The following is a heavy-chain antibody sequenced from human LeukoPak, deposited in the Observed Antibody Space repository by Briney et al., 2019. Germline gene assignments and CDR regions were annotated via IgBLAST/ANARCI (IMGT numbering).Heavy chain of an antibody. Sequence: PGGSLRLSCAASGFTFSSYGMSWVRQAPGKGPQWVSAITGSGGTTYYADSVKGRFTISRDNSKNTLYLQMNSLRAEGTAVYYCAKIQGYFDYWGQGNLVTVSS. J-gene: IGHJ4*02. CDR3: AKIQGYFDY. V-gene: IGHV3-23*01. CDR2: ITGSGGTT. CDR1: GFTFSSYG.